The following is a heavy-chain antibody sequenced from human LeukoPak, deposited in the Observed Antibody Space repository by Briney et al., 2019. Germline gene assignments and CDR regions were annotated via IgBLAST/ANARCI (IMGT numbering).Heavy chain of an antibody. V-gene: IGHV3-21*01. CDR3: ARFIAAPYYFDY. CDR1: GFTFSSYS. Sequence: GGSLRLSCAASGFTFSSYSMNWVRQAPGKGLEWVSFISTSSSYIYYADSLKGRFTISRDNAKKSLYLQMNSLRAEDTAVYYCARFIAAPYYFDYWGRGTLVTVSS. J-gene: IGHJ4*02. D-gene: IGHD6-13*01. CDR2: ISTSSSYI.